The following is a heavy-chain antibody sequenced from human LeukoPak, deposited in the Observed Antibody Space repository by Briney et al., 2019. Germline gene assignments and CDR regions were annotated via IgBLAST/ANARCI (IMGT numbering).Heavy chain of an antibody. Sequence: GASVKVSCKASGYTFTSYGISWVRQAPGQGLEWMGWISAYNGNTNYAQKHQGRVTMTTDTSTSTAYMELRSLRSDDTAVYYCARDEKYCSGGSCQGWFDPWGQGTLVTVSS. CDR3: ARDEKYCSGGSCQGWFDP. J-gene: IGHJ5*02. CDR2: ISAYNGNT. D-gene: IGHD2-15*01. CDR1: GYTFTSYG. V-gene: IGHV1-18*01.